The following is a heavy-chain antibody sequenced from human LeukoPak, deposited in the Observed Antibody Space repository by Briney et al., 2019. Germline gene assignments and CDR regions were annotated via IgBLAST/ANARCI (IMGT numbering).Heavy chain of an antibody. D-gene: IGHD1-26*01. J-gene: IGHJ4*02. V-gene: IGHV3-23*01. CDR1: GFTFSSYA. CDR3: AKEGGWELHTTASYFDY. Sequence: HPGGSLRLSCAASGFTFSSYAMSWVRQAPGKGLEWVSAISGSGGSTYYADSVKGRFTISRDNSKNTLYLQMNSLRAEDTAVYYCAKEGGWELHTTASYFDYWGQGTLVTVSS. CDR2: ISGSGGST.